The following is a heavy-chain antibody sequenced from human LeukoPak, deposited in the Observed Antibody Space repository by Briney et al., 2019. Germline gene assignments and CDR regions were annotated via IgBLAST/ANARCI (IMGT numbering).Heavy chain of an antibody. D-gene: IGHD6-13*01. CDR1: GDSISSNTRY. J-gene: IGHJ6*03. CDR2: IYTSGST. Sequence: SETLSLTCSVSGDSISSNTRYWSWLRQSAGKGLEWIGRIYTSGSTNYNPSLKSRVTRSVDTSKNQFSLKLSSVTAADTAVYYCARSGGQRGSSWYYYYYMDVWGKGTTVTVSS. V-gene: IGHV4-4*07. CDR3: ARSGGQRGSSWYYYYYMDV.